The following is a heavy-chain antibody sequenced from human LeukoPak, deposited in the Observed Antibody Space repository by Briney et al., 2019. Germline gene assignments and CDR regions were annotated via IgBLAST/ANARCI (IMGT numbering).Heavy chain of an antibody. V-gene: IGHV3-48*01. Sequence: PGGSLRLSCAASGFTFSTYSMNWVRQAPGKGLEWVSYISSTTTTIYYADSVKGRFTISRDNAKNSLFLQMNNLRAEDTAVYYCARGFWALWGQGTLVTVSS. CDR3: ARGFWAL. D-gene: IGHD3-10*01. CDR1: GFTFSTYS. CDR2: ISSTTTTI. J-gene: IGHJ4*02.